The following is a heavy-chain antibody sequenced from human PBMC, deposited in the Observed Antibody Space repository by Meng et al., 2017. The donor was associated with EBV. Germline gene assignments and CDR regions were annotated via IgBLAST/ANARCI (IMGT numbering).Heavy chain of an antibody. V-gene: IGHV1-69*06. D-gene: IGHD1-7*01. CDR2: IIPIFGTA. J-gene: IGHJ4*02. CDR3: AREGEKLELRVSFDY. CDR1: GGTLFIFA. Sequence: GAEFKKLGSSVMVSLKAAGGTLFIFAISLVPQAPGQGLEWMGGIIPIFGTANYAQKFQGRVTCTADKSTSTAYMELSSLRSEDTAVYYCAREGEKLELRVSFDYWGQGTLVTVSS.